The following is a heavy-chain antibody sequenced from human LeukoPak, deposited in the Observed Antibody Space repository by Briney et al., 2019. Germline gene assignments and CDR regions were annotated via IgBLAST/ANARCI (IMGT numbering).Heavy chain of an antibody. D-gene: IGHD2-2*01. J-gene: IGHJ5*02. CDR1: GFTVSSNY. CDR2: IYSGGST. CDR3: ARGYCSSTSCLAFDP. V-gene: IGHV3-53*04. Sequence: PGGSLRLSCAASGFTVSSNYMSWVRQAPGKGLEWVSVIYSGGSTYYADSVKGRFTISRHNSENTLYLQMNSLRAEDTAVYYCARGYCSSTSCLAFDPWGQGTLVTVSS.